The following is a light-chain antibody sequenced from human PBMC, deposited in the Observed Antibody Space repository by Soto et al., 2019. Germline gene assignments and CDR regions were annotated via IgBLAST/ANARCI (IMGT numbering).Light chain of an antibody. CDR1: SSDIGGYNS. V-gene: IGLV2-8*01. CDR3: SSFTDRQTLV. J-gene: IGLJ1*01. CDR2: DVT. Sequence: QSALTQSPSASGSPGQSVTISCTGTSSDIGGYNSVSWYQQHPGKAPKVMIYDVTKRPSGVPDRVSGSKSGNTASLTGSALQAYFEADYYCSSFTDRQTLVFVTGTKLPAL.